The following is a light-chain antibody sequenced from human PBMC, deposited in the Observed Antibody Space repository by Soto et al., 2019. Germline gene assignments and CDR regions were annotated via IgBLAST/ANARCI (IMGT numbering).Light chain of an antibody. J-gene: IGLJ1*01. CDR2: DND. CDR1: SSNIGNNF. Sequence: QSVLTQPPSVSAAPGQKVTISCSGSSSNIGNNFVSWFQQLPGAAPKVLIYDNDKRPSGIPDRFSGSKFGTSATLDITGLQTGDEADYYCGTWDSSLSVYVFAIGTKVTVL. V-gene: IGLV1-51*01. CDR3: GTWDSSLSVYV.